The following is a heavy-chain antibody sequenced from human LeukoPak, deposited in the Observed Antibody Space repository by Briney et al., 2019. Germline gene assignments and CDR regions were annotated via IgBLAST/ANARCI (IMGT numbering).Heavy chain of an antibody. CDR2: IKQDGSDK. J-gene: IGHJ4*02. D-gene: IGHD6-13*01. Sequence: GGSLRLSCAASGFTFRSYWMSWVRQDPGKGLEWVANIKQDGSDKYYVDSVKGRFTISRDNAKNSLYLQMSSLRAEDTAVYYCATLRPRQQLVVDHWGQGTLVTVSS. CDR1: GFTFRSYW. V-gene: IGHV3-7*01. CDR3: ATLRPRQQLVVDH.